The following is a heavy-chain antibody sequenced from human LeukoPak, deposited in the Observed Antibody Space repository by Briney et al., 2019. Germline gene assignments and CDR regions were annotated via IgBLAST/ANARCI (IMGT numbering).Heavy chain of an antibody. V-gene: IGHV3-48*03. D-gene: IGHD2-8*01. Sequence: PGGSLRLSCAASGFTFSSYEMNWVRQAPGKGLEWVSHISSSGSTIYYADSVKGRFTISRDNAKNSLYLQMNSLRAEDTAVYYCARDRRPQWAFDIWGQGTMVTVSS. CDR1: GFTFSSYE. CDR2: ISSSGSTI. CDR3: ARDRRPQWAFDI. J-gene: IGHJ3*02.